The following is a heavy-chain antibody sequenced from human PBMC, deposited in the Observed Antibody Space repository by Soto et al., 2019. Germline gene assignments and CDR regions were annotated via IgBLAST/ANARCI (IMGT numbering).Heavy chain of an antibody. CDR3: ARVYCSCTPWHDSFDC. CDR2: INYSGTT. CDR1: GGSISSYY. Sequence: QVQLQESGPGLVKPSETLSLTCTVSGGSISSYYWSWIRQPPGKGLEWIGYINYSGTTTYNPSLKGPVSMSVDTSKNHCSRRLGSVTAADTAVYYCARVYCSCTPWHDSFDCWGQGTLVTVSS. V-gene: IGHV4-59*01. J-gene: IGHJ4*02. D-gene: IGHD2-2*01.